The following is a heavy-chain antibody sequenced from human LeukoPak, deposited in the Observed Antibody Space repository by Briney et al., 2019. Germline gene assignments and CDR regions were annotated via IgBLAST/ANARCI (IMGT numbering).Heavy chain of an antibody. D-gene: IGHD3-3*01. Sequence: PGGSLRLSCAASAFTFSSYWMSWVRQAPGKGLEWVANIKQDGSEKYYVDSVKGRFTISRDNAKNSLYLQMNSLRAEDTAVYYCARISRGLRGWFDPWGQGTLITVSS. V-gene: IGHV3-7*01. CDR2: IKQDGSEK. J-gene: IGHJ5*02. CDR1: AFTFSSYW. CDR3: ARISRGLRGWFDP.